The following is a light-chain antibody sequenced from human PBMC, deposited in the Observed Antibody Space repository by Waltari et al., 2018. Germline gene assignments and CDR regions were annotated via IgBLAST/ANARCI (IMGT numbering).Light chain of an antibody. CDR2: GAS. V-gene: IGKV3-20*01. Sequence: EIVLTQSPDTLSLSPGERATLSCRASQRVSSSLAWYQQKPGQAPRLVLLGASTRAPGFPDRFSGSGSGTDFTLTISRLEPEDFAVYYCQQYDSSWTFGQGTNLEF. J-gene: IGKJ1*01. CDR3: QQYDSSWT. CDR1: QRVSSS.